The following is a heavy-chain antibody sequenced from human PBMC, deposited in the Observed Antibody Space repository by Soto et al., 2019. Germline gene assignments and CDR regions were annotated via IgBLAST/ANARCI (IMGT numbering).Heavy chain of an antibody. J-gene: IGHJ5*02. Sequence: SETLSLTCTVSGCSISSSSYYWGWIRQPPGKGLEWIGSIYYSGSTYYNPSLKSRVTISVDTSKNQFSLKLSSVTAADTAVYYCARHAHCSGGSCLNWFDPWGQGTLVTVSS. V-gene: IGHV4-39*01. D-gene: IGHD2-15*01. CDR3: ARHAHCSGGSCLNWFDP. CDR2: IYYSGST. CDR1: GCSISSSSYY.